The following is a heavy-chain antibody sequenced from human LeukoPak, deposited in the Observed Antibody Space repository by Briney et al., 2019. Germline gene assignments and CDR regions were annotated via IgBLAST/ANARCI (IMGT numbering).Heavy chain of an antibody. V-gene: IGHV4-39*01. CDR1: GASISSGRYY. D-gene: IGHD3-16*01. Sequence: PSETLSLTCSVSGASISSGRYYWGWIRQPPGKGLEWIGTIHYSGTPTFYNPSLESRVSLFSDTSGNQFSLTLRSVTAADTAVYYCAAGGDDAKAGYWGQGTLVTVSS. CDR3: AAGGDDAKAGY. J-gene: IGHJ4*02. CDR2: IHYSGTPT.